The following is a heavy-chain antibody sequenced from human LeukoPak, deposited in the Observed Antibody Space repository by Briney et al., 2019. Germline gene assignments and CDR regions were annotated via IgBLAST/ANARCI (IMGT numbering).Heavy chain of an antibody. J-gene: IGHJ6*03. CDR1: GFTFSSYS. Sequence: GGSLRLSCAASGFTFSSYSMNWVRQAPGKGLEWVSYISSSSSTIYYADSVKGRFTISRDNAKNSLDLQMNSLTAEDTALYYCPKDGSDDFYYMDVWGKGTTVTVSS. CDR3: PKDGSDDFYYMDV. D-gene: IGHD3-3*01. V-gene: IGHV3-48*04. CDR2: ISSSSSTI.